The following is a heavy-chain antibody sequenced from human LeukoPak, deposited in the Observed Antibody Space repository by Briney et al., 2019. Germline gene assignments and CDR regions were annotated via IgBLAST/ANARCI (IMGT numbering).Heavy chain of an antibody. V-gene: IGHV3-30*19. CDR2: ISYDGSNK. CDR1: GFTFSSYG. Sequence: GGSLRLSCAASGFTFSSYGMHWVRQAPGKGLEWVAVISYDGSNKYYADSVKGRFTISRDNSKNTLYLQMNSLRAEDTAVYYCARVRGYGHYDYVWGSYRGGPFDYWGQGTLVTVSS. CDR3: ARVRGYGHYDYVWGSYRGGPFDY. J-gene: IGHJ4*02. D-gene: IGHD3-16*02.